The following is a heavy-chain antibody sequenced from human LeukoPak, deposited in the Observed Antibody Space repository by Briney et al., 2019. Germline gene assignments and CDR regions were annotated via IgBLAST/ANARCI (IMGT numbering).Heavy chain of an antibody. CDR1: GFTVSKNY. J-gene: IGHJ3*02. V-gene: IGHV3-66*04. CDR3: ARQRLDAFDI. CDR2: IYSGGST. Sequence: GGSLRLSCAASGFTVSKNYMGWVRQAPGKGLEWVSVIYSGGSTYYADSVKGRFTISRDNSKNTVFLQMNSLRAEDTAAYYCARQRLDAFDIWGQGTMVTVSS.